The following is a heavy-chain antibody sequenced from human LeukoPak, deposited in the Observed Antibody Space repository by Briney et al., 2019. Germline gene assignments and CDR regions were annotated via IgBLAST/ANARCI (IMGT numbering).Heavy chain of an antibody. CDR1: GFTFSSYG. J-gene: IGHJ4*02. V-gene: IGHV3-30*02. D-gene: IGHD1-26*01. CDR2: IRYDGSNK. CDR3: AKGKWELEVGQTSDY. Sequence: GGSLRLSCAASGFTFSSYGMHWVRQAPGKGLEWVAFIRYDGSNKYYADSVKGRFTISRDNSKNTLYLQMNSLRAEDTAVYYCAKGKWELEVGQTSDYWGQGTLVTVSS.